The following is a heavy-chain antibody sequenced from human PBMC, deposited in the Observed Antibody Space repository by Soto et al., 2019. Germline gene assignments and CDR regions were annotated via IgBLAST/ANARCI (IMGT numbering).Heavy chain of an antibody. CDR1: GFTFSNYG. J-gene: IGHJ4*02. CDR2: MSYDGNNK. Sequence: AGGSLRLSCAVSGFTFSNYGMHWVRQAPGKGLEWVAMMSYDGNNKYYADSVEGRFTISRDNSKNTVYLQMNSLRLEDTAVYYCARGPSYSDSYFDHWGQGTLVTVSS. V-gene: IGHV3-30*03. CDR3: ARGPSYSDSYFDH. D-gene: IGHD4-17*01.